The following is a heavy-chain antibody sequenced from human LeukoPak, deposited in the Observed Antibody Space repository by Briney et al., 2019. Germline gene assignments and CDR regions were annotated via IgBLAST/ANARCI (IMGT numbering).Heavy chain of an antibody. CDR3: ARAREGIAAAGANWFDP. D-gene: IGHD6-13*01. CDR2: IYYSGST. V-gene: IGHV4-39*07. Sequence: SETLSLTCTVSGGSINSYYWGWIRQPPGKGLEWIGSIYYSGSTYYNPSLKSRVTISVDTSKNQFSLKLSSVTAADTVVYYCARAREGIAAAGANWFDPWGQGTLVTVSS. J-gene: IGHJ5*02. CDR1: GGSINSYY.